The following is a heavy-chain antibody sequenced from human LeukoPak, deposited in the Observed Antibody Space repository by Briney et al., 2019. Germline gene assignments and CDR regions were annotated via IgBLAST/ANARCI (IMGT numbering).Heavy chain of an antibody. Sequence: GGSLRLSCAASGFTFSSYGMHWVRQTPGKGLEWVAVIWYDGSNKYYADSVKGRFTISRDNSKNTLYLQMNSLRAEDTAVYYCARALWFGELLRSGMDVWGQGTTVTVSS. V-gene: IGHV3-33*08. CDR2: IWYDGSNK. CDR3: ARALWFGELLRSGMDV. J-gene: IGHJ6*02. D-gene: IGHD3-10*01. CDR1: GFTFSSYG.